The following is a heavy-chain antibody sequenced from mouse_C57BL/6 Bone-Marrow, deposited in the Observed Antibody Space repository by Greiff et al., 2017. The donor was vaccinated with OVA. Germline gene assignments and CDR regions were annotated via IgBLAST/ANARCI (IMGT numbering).Heavy chain of an antibody. J-gene: IGHJ3*01. CDR3: TPQYYGSSFWCAY. CDR1: GFTFSDAW. CDR2: IRNKANNHAT. D-gene: IGHD1-1*01. V-gene: IGHV6-6*01. Sequence: LQQSGGGLVQPGGSMKLSCAASGFTFSDAWMDWVRQSPETGLEWVAEIRNKANNHATYYAESVKGRFTISRDDSKSSVYLQMNSLRAEDTGIYYCTPQYYGSSFWCAYWGQGTLVTVSA.